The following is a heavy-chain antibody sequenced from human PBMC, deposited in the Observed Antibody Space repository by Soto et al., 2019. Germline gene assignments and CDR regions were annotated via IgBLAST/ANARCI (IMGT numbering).Heavy chain of an antibody. J-gene: IGHJ4*02. D-gene: IGHD1-1*01. CDR3: AGVERSRCFAAIDY. V-gene: IGHV1-69*13. CDR2: IIPVFGTA. CDR1: GGTFISYA. Sequence: GASVKVSCKASGGTFISYAISWVRQAPGRGLEWMGGIIPVFGTANYTQKFQGRVTITADESTSTAYMELSSLRSEDTALYYCAGVERSRCFAAIDYWGQATLVTVSS.